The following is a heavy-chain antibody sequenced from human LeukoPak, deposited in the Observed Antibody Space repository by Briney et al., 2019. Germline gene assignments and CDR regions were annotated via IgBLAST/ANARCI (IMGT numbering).Heavy chain of an antibody. CDR3: ARRGGLNRGYWYFDL. CDR2: INHSGST. J-gene: IGHJ2*01. V-gene: IGHV4-34*01. D-gene: IGHD3-16*01. CDR1: GGSFSGYY. Sequence: SETLSLTCAVYGGSFSGYYWSWIRQPPGKGLEWIGEINHSGSTNYNPSLKSRVTISVDTSKNQFSLNLSSVTAADTAVYYCARRGGLNRGYWYFDLWGRGTLVTVSS.